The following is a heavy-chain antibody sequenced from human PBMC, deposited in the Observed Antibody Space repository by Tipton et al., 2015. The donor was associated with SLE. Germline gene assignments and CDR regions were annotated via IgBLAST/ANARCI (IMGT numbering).Heavy chain of an antibody. CDR1: GGSIRSSIYY. CDR3: ARLAAVGDDY. Sequence: TLSLTCTVSGGSIRSSIYYWGWIRQPPGKGLEWIGSIYYSGSTYYNPSLKSRVTISVDTSKNQFSLKLSSATAADTAVYYCARLAAVGDDYWGQGTLVTVSS. D-gene: IGHD6-19*01. J-gene: IGHJ4*02. V-gene: IGHV4-39*01. CDR2: IYYSGST.